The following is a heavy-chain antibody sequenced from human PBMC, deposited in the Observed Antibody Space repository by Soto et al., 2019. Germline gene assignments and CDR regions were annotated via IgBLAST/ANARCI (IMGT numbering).Heavy chain of an antibody. D-gene: IGHD5-12*01. CDR1: GFTFSSYA. Sequence: GESLKISCAASGFTFSSYAMSWVRQAPGKGLEWVSAISGSGGSTYYADSVKGRFTISRDNSKNTLYLQMNSLRAEDTAVYYCAKDYSGYEKYFDYWGQGTLVTVSS. J-gene: IGHJ4*02. CDR2: ISGSGGST. CDR3: AKDYSGYEKYFDY. V-gene: IGHV3-23*01.